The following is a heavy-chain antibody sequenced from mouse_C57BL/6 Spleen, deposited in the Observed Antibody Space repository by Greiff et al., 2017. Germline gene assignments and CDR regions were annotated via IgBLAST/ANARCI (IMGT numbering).Heavy chain of an antibody. J-gene: IGHJ3*01. CDR2: IYPGDGDT. D-gene: IGHD2-1*01. V-gene: IGHV1-82*01. CDR1: GYAFSSSW. Sequence: VQLQESGPELVKPGASVKISCKASGYAFSSSWMNWVKQRPGKGLEWIGRIYPGDGDTNYNGKFKGKATLTADKSSSTAYMQLSSLTSEDSAVYFCARSDYGNYDLAYWGQGTLVTVSA. CDR3: ARSDYGNYDLAY.